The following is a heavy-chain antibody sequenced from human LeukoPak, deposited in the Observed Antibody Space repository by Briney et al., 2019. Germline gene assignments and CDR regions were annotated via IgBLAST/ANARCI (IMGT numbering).Heavy chain of an antibody. V-gene: IGHV3-23*01. Sequence: GGSLGLSCAASGFTFSSYAMSWVRQAPGKGLEWVSAISGSGGSTYYADSVKGRFTISRDNSKNTLFLQMNSLRAEDTAVYYCATSGGEIGESFNVYYFDYWGQGTLVTVSS. CDR2: ISGSGGST. CDR1: GFTFSSYA. J-gene: IGHJ4*02. CDR3: ATSGGEIGESFNVYYFDY. D-gene: IGHD3-10*01.